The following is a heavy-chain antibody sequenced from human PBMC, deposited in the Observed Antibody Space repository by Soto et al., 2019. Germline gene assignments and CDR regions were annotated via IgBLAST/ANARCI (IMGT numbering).Heavy chain of an antibody. V-gene: IGHV1-69*13. CDR1: GGIFSSYA. J-gene: IGHJ6*02. CDR2: IIPISDTT. D-gene: IGHD2-2*01. CDR3: ARSQGSSTSLEIYYYYYYGMDV. Sequence: VKVSCKASGGIFSSYAISWVRQAPGQGLEWMGGIIPISDTTNYAQKFQGRVTITADESTSTAYMELSSLRSEDTAVYYCARSQGSSTSLEIYYYYYYGMDVWGQGTTVTVSS.